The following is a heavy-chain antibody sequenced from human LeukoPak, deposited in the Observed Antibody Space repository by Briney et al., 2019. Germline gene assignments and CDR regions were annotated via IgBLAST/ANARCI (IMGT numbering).Heavy chain of an antibody. CDR1: GFTFSSYE. J-gene: IGHJ3*02. CDR3: ARDAPLGGRYYDAFDI. CDR2: ISSSGSAI. Sequence: GGSLRLSCAASGFTFSSYEMNWVRQAPGKGLEWVSYISSSGSAIYYADSVKGRFTISRDNAKNSLYLQINSLRAEDTAVYYCARDAPLGGRYYDAFDIWGQGTMVTVSS. V-gene: IGHV3-48*03. D-gene: IGHD1-26*01.